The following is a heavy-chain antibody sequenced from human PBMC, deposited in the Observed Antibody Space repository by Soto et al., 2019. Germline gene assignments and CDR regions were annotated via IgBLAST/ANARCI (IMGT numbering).Heavy chain of an antibody. CDR2: INQDGSEK. CDR1: GFIFSSYW. CDR3: QAATDY. J-gene: IGHJ4*02. V-gene: IGHV3-7*01. Sequence: GGSLRLSCAASGFIFSSYWMNWVRQAPGKGLEWVANINQDGSEKYYVDSVKGRFTVSRDNAKNSLYLQMNSLTDEDTAVYYCQAATDYWGQGTLVTVSS. D-gene: IGHD6-13*01.